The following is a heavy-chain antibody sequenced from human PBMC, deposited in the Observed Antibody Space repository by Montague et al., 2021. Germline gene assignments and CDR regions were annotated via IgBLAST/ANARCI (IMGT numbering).Heavy chain of an antibody. Sequence: SLRLSCAASGFTFSNYWMSWVRQAPGKGLEWVANIKQDGSEKHYXDSVKGRFTISGDNAKNSLYLQMNSLRAEDTAVYFCARDQGQGYCGGDCYVGLDYWGQGTLVTVSS. CDR3: ARDQGQGYCGGDCYVGLDY. V-gene: IGHV3-7*01. J-gene: IGHJ4*02. CDR2: IKQDGSEK. CDR1: GFTFSNYW. D-gene: IGHD2-21*01.